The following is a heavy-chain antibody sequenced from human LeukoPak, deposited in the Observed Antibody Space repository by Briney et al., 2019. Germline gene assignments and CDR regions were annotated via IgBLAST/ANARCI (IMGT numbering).Heavy chain of an antibody. Sequence: SETLSLTCTVSGDSRSSGGFHWRWIRQPAGQGQEWIGRVFSSGSIFYSPSLKSRVTMSVDTSNSHFSLNLTSVTAADTALYYCAAMRGVKVMTWGQGTLVTVSS. D-gene: IGHD2-21*01. CDR2: VFSSGSI. CDR3: AAMRGVKVMT. V-gene: IGHV4-61*02. J-gene: IGHJ1*01. CDR1: GDSRSSGGFH.